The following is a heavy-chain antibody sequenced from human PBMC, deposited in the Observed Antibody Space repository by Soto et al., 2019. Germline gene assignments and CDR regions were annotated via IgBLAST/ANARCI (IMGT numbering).Heavy chain of an antibody. Sequence: PSETLSLTCTVSGGSISSGGYYWSWIRQHPGKGLEWIGYIHYSGSTYYNPSLKSRVTISVDTSKNQFSLKLSSVTAADTAVFYCASGLRDYYGSGEGFDYWAQGTLVTVSS. J-gene: IGHJ4*02. V-gene: IGHV4-31*03. D-gene: IGHD3-10*01. CDR3: ASGLRDYYGSGEGFDY. CDR1: GGSISSGGYY. CDR2: IHYSGST.